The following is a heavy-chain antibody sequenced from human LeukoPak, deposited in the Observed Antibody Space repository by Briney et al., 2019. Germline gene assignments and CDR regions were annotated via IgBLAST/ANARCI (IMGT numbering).Heavy chain of an antibody. CDR1: GGSFSGYY. V-gene: IGHV4-34*01. D-gene: IGHD3-3*01. Sequence: SETLSLTCAVYGGSFSGYYWSWIRQPPGRGLEWIGEINHSGSTNYNPCLKRPVTISVDTSKNQFSLKLSSVTAADTAVYYCARSRYYDFWSGYYPFDPWGQGTLVTVSS. CDR2: INHSGST. J-gene: IGHJ5*02. CDR3: ARSRYYDFWSGYYPFDP.